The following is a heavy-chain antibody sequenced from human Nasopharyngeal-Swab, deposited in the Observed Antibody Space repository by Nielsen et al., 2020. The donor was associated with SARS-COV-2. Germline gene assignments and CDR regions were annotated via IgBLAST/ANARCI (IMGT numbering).Heavy chain of an antibody. V-gene: IGHV5-51*01. CDR1: GSSFTSYW. CDR3: ARRPTNGDYGAYGMDV. Sequence: GESLKISCKASGSSFTSYWIGWVRQIPGKGLEWMGIIYPGDSDTRYSPSFQGQVTISADKSISTAYLQWSSLKASDTAMYYCARRPTNGDYGAYGMDVWGQGTTVTVSS. D-gene: IGHD4-17*01. CDR2: IYPGDSDT. J-gene: IGHJ6*02.